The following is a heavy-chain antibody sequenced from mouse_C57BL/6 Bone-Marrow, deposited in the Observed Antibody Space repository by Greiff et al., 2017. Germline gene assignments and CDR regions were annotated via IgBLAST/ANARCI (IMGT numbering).Heavy chain of an antibody. J-gene: IGHJ1*03. CDR2: ISGGGGKT. Sequence: EVHLVESGGGLVKPGGSLQLSCAASGFNISSYTMSWVRQTPEKRLQWVAAISGGGGKTYYPDRVQGRFTISRDNDKNLLYLQMSRLRSEDTALNDCSRRATTVLATKYFDVWGTGTTVTVAA. CDR1: GFNISSYT. CDR3: SRRATTVLATKYFDV. V-gene: IGHV5-9*01. D-gene: IGHD1-1*01.